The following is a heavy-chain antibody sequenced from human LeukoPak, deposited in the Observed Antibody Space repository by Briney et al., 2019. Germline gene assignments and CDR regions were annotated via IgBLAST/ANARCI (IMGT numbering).Heavy chain of an antibody. J-gene: IGHJ5*02. CDR3: ASPGTYYDFWSGYPGWFDP. D-gene: IGHD3-3*01. V-gene: IGHV1-69*02. CDR2: IIPILGIA. CDR1: GGTFSSYT. Sequence: GSSVKVSCKASGGTFSSYTISWVRQAPGQGLEWMGRIIPILGIANYAQKFQGRVTITADKSTSTAYMELSSLRSEDTAVYYCASPGTYYDFWSGYPGWFDPWGQGTLVTVSS.